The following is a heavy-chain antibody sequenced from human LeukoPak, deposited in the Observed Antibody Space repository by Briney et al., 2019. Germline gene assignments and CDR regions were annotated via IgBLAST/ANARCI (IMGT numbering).Heavy chain of an antibody. J-gene: IGHJ4*02. CDR1: GGSISSGVYY. Sequence: SETLSLTCTVSGGSISSGVYYWTWIRQPAGKGLEWIGQIYTSGTTNYNPSLKSRVTISVDTSKNQFSLKLSSVTAADTAVYYCARSDYYDSSGYFDYWGQGTLVTVSS. D-gene: IGHD3-22*01. CDR3: ARSDYYDSSGYFDY. CDR2: IYTSGTT. V-gene: IGHV4-61*09.